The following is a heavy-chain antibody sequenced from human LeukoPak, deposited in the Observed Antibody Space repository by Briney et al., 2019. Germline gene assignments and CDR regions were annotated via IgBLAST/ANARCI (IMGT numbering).Heavy chain of an antibody. CDR2: IYPGDSDT. V-gene: IGHV5-51*01. D-gene: IGHD3-10*01. CDR1: GYSFSSYW. J-gene: IGHJ4*02. CDR3: ARRRSSTLIDY. Sequence: GESLKISCKGSGYSFSSYWIAWVRQMPGKGLEGMGIIYPGDSDTTYSPSFQGQVTISADKSIITAYLQWNSLKASDTAMYFCARRRSSTLIDYWGQGTLVTVSS.